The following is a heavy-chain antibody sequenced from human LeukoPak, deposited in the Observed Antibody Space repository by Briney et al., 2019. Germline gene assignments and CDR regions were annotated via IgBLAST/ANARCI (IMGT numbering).Heavy chain of an antibody. Sequence: SETLSLTCTVSGGSISSSSYYWGWIRQPPGKGLEWIGSIYYSGSTYYNPSLKSRVTISVDTSKNQFSLKLSSVTAADTAVYYCAGLSGWYFDYWGQGTLVTVSS. CDR3: AGLSGWYFDY. CDR1: GGSISSSSYY. CDR2: IYYSGST. V-gene: IGHV4-39*07. D-gene: IGHD6-19*01. J-gene: IGHJ4*02.